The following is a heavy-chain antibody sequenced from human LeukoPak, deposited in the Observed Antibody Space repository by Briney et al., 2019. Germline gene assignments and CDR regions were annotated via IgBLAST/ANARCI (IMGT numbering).Heavy chain of an antibody. Sequence: PGGSLRLSCAASGFTFSSYSMTWVRQAPGKGLEWVSSISSSSSYIYYAGSVKGRFTISRDNAKNSLYLQMNSLRAEDTAVYYCARVKDSGLDAFDIWGQGTMVTVSS. V-gene: IGHV3-21*01. CDR3: ARVKDSGLDAFDI. J-gene: IGHJ3*02. CDR2: ISSSSSYI. D-gene: IGHD5-12*01. CDR1: GFTFSSYS.